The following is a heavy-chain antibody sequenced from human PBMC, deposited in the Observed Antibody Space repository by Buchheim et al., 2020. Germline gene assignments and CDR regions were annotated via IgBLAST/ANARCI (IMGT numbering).Heavy chain of an antibody. CDR3: ARDTWYSNASYYYYYGMDV. CDR2: IYSGGST. J-gene: IGHJ6*02. D-gene: IGHD6-13*01. Sequence: EVQLVESGGGLVQPGGSLRLSCAASGFTVSSNYMSWVRQAPGKGLEWVSVIYSGGSTYYADSVKGRFTISRDNSKNTLYLQMNSLRAEDTAVYYCARDTWYSNASYYYYYGMDVWGQGTT. CDR1: GFTVSSNY. V-gene: IGHV3-66*01.